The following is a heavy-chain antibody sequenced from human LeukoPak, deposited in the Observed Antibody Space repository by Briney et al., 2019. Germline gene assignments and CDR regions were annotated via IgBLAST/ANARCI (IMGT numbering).Heavy chain of an antibody. D-gene: IGHD3-22*01. J-gene: IGHJ3*02. CDR3: ARAYDSSDAFDI. CDR1: GGTFSSYA. CDR2: IIPIFGTA. Sequence: ASVKVSCKASGGTFSSYAISWVRQAPGQGLDWMGRIIPIFGTANYAQKFQGRVTITADKSTSTAYMELSSLRSEDTAVYYCARAYDSSDAFDIWGQGTMVTVSS. V-gene: IGHV1-69*06.